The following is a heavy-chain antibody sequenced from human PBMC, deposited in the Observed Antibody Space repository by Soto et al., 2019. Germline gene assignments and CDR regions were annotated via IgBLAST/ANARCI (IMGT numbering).Heavy chain of an antibody. V-gene: IGHV1-2*04. CDR1: GYTFTGYY. CDR2: INPNSGGT. J-gene: IGHJ6*02. CDR3: ASSSRCADTAMVTPVCYYGMDV. D-gene: IGHD5-18*01. Sequence: GASVKVSCKASGYTFTGYYMHWVRQAPGQGLEWMGWINPNSGGTNYAQKFQGWVTVTRDTSISTAYMELSRLRSDDTAVYYCASSSRCADTAMVTPVCYYGMDVWGQGTTVTVSS.